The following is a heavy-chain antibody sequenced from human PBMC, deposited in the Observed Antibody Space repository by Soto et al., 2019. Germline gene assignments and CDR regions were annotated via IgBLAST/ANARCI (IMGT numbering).Heavy chain of an antibody. CDR2: ISGSGGST. Sequence: GGSLRLSCAASGFTFSSYAMSWVRQAPGKGLEWVSAISGSGGSTYYADSVKGRFTISRDNSKNTLYLQMNSLRAEDTAVYYCAKGEYYDILTGYPGPSNYFDYWGQGTLVTVSS. V-gene: IGHV3-23*01. J-gene: IGHJ4*02. CDR3: AKGEYYDILTGYPGPSNYFDY. D-gene: IGHD3-9*01. CDR1: GFTFSSYA.